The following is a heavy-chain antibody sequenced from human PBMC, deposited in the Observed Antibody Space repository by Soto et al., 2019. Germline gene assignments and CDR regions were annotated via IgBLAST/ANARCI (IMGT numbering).Heavy chain of an antibody. Sequence: QVQLVESGGGVVQPGRSLRLSCAASGFTFSSYGMHWVRQAPGKGLEWVAVISYDGSNKYYADSVKGRFTISRDNSKNTLYLQMNSLRAEDTAVYYCAKGDDYDFWSGQKVGSYFDYWGQGTLVTVSS. CDR2: ISYDGSNK. V-gene: IGHV3-30*18. D-gene: IGHD3-3*01. CDR3: AKGDDYDFWSGQKVGSYFDY. CDR1: GFTFSSYG. J-gene: IGHJ4*02.